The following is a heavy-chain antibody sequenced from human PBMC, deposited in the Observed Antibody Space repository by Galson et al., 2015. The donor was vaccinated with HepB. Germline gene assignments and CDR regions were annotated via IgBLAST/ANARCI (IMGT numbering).Heavy chain of an antibody. CDR3: ARDWGGPKYYYGMDV. CDR1: GFTFSSYS. J-gene: IGHJ6*02. Sequence: SLRLSCAASGFTFSSYSMNWVRQAPGKGLEWVSYISSSSSTIYYADSVKGRFTISRDNAKNSLYLQMNSLRAEDTAVYYCARDWGGPKYYYGMDVWGQGTTVTVSS. CDR2: ISSSSSTI. V-gene: IGHV3-48*01. D-gene: IGHD2-21*01.